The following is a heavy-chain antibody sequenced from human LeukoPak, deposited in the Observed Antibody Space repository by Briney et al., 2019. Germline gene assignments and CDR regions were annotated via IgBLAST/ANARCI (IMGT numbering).Heavy chain of an antibody. J-gene: IGHJ3*02. V-gene: IGHV4-30-4*02. CDR3: AGETRLHSGSYSNDAFDI. Sequence: SETLSHTCTVSGGSISSGDYYWSWIRQPPGKGLEGIGYIYYSGSTYYNPSLKSRVTISVDTSKNQFSLRLSSVTAADTAVYYCAGETRLHSGSYSNDAFDIWGQGTMVTVSS. CDR2: IYYSGST. CDR1: GGSISSGDYY. D-gene: IGHD1-26*01.